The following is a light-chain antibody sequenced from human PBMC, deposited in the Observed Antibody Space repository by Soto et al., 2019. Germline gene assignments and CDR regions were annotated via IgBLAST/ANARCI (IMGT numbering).Light chain of an antibody. V-gene: IGLV2-23*02. CDR3: CAYAGSSTWV. CDR1: SSDVGSYNL. CDR2: EVS. J-gene: IGLJ3*02. Sequence: QSVLTQPASVSGSPGQSIIISCTGTSSDVGSYNLVSWYQQYPGKAPKVMIYEVSKRPSGVSNRFFGSKSGNTASLTISGLQAEDEADYYCCAYAGSSTWVFGGGTQLTVL.